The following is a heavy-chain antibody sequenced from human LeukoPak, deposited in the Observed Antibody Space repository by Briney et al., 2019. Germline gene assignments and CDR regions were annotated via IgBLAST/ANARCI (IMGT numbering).Heavy chain of an antibody. J-gene: IGHJ4*02. CDR3: AKAADVLLWFGEPGGYYFDY. V-gene: IGHV3-23*01. CDR1: GFTFSSYA. Sequence: PGGSLRLSCAASGFTFSSYAMSWVRQAPGKGLEWVSAISGSGGSTYYADSVKGRFTTSRDNSKNTPYLQMNSLRAEDTAVYYCAKAADVLLWFGEPGGYYFDYWGQGTLVTVSS. D-gene: IGHD3-10*01. CDR2: ISGSGGST.